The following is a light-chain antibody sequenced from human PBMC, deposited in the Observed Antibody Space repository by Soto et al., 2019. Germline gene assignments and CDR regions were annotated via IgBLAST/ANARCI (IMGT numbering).Light chain of an antibody. CDR2: EVT. Sequence: QSALTQPPSASGSLGQSVTISCTGTSSDVGGYNYVSWHQQHPGKAPKVMIYEVTKRPPGVPDRFSGSKSGNTASLTVSGLQAEDEAEYSCSSFAGGGNPVLLGGGTKLTVL. V-gene: IGLV2-8*01. CDR3: SSFAGGGNPVL. CDR1: SSDVGGYNY. J-gene: IGLJ2*01.